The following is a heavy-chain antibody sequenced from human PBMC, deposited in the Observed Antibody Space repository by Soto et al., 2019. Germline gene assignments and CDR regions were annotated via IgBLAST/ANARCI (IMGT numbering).Heavy chain of an antibody. CDR3: ARGNLSFDFDS. CDR2: ISGDGINT. J-gene: IGHJ4*02. V-gene: IGHV3-30*03. CDR1: GFNFGFVG. Sequence: QIQLVESGGDVVQPGTSLRLSCAASGFNFGFVGMHWVRQAPGKGLEWVAFISGDGINTQYADSVRGRFTLSRDYSRKTMYLQMDSLRDEDTALYYCARGNLSFDFDSWGLGTLVTVSS. D-gene: IGHD1-26*01.